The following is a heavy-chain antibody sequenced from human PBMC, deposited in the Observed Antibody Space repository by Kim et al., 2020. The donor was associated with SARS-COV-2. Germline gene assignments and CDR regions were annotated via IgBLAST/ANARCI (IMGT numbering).Heavy chain of an antibody. CDR1: GFTFSSYG. J-gene: IGHJ5*02. CDR3: AKEVGDFWSGYYHNWFDP. V-gene: IGHV3-30*18. D-gene: IGHD3-3*01. CDR2: ISYDGSNK. Sequence: GGSLRLSCAASGFTFSSYGMHWVRQAPGKGLEWVAVISYDGSNKYYADSVKGRFTISRDNSKNTLYLQMNSLRAEDTAVYYCAKEVGDFWSGYYHNWFDPWGQGTLVTVSS.